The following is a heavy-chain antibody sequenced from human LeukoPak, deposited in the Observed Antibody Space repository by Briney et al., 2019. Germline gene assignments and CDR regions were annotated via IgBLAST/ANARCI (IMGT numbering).Heavy chain of an antibody. D-gene: IGHD6-6*01. J-gene: IGHJ4*02. CDR3: AREEAGIAARPFDY. Sequence: SETLSLTCTVSGGSISSYYWSWIRQPPGKGLEWIGYIYYSGSTNYNPSLKSRVTISVDTSKNQFSLKLSSVTAADTAVYYCAREEAGIAARPFDYWGQGTLVTVSS. CDR1: GGSISSYY. V-gene: IGHV4-59*12. CDR2: IYYSGST.